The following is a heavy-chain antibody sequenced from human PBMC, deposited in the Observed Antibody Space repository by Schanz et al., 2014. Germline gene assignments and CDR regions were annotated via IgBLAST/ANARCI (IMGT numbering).Heavy chain of an antibody. J-gene: IGHJ4*02. CDR3: ARGLVRYFDF. D-gene: IGHD6-19*01. CDR2: IYPNSGGT. V-gene: IGHV1-2*06. CDR1: GFTFTGYF. Sequence: QVQLVQSGAEVKKPGASVKVSCKASGFTFTGYFIHWVRQAPGQGLEWMGRIYPNSGGTNYVQKFQGRATLTRDTSISTAYMELSSLRPDDTAFYDCARGLVRYFDFWGQGTLITVSS.